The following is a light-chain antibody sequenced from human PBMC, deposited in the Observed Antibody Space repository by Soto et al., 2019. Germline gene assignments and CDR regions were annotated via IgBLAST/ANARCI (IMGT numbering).Light chain of an antibody. CDR2: LEGSGSY. V-gene: IGLV4-60*02. Sequence: QSVLTQSSSASASLGSSVKLTCTLSSGHSSYIIARHQQQPGKAPRYLMKLEGSGSYNKGSGAPDRFSCSSSGADRYLTISALHFEHQAYYSCETLASNTHTVFGGGTNLTVL. CDR1: SGHSSYI. J-gene: IGLJ3*02. CDR3: ETLASNTHTV.